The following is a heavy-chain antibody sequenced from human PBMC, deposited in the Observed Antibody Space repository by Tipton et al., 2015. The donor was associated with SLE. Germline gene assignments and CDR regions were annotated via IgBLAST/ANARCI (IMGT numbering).Heavy chain of an antibody. CDR3: ARGPFQRWPPGAY. CDR1: GGSISSHY. J-gene: IGHJ4*02. D-gene: IGHD6-19*01. CDR2: ISYSETT. V-gene: IGHV4-59*11. Sequence: LRLSCTVSGGSISSHYWSWIRQPPGKGLEWIGYISYSETTNYNPSLKSRVTISVDTSKNQFSLKLRSVTAADTAVYYCARGPFQRWPPGAYWGQGTLVTVSS.